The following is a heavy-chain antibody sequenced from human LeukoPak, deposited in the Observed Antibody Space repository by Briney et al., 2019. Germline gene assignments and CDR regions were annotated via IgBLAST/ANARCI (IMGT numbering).Heavy chain of an antibody. J-gene: IGHJ4*02. Sequence: ASVKVSCKASGYTFTGYYMHWVRQAPGQGLEWMRWINPNSGDTDYAQQFQGRVTMTRDTSISTAYMELRRLRSDDTAVYYCARAAFPAITVVRGVIKKGYFDYWGQGTLVTVSS. CDR1: GYTFTGYY. CDR3: ARAAFPAITVVRGVIKKGYFDY. D-gene: IGHD3-10*01. V-gene: IGHV1-2*02. CDR2: INPNSGDT.